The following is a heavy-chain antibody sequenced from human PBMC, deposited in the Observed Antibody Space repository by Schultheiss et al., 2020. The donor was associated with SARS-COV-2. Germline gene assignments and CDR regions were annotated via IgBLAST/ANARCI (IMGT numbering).Heavy chain of an antibody. CDR1: GESFSGYY. V-gene: IGHV4-34*01. CDR3: ARFDGGYDFWSGDYYGMDV. J-gene: IGHJ6*02. Sequence: SETLSLTCAVYGESFSGYYWSWVRQPPGKGLEWIGEIYHSGSTNYNPSLKSRVTISVDKSKNQFSLKLSSVTAADTAVYYCARFDGGYDFWSGDYYGMDVWGQGTTVTVSS. D-gene: IGHD3-3*01. CDR2: IYHSGST.